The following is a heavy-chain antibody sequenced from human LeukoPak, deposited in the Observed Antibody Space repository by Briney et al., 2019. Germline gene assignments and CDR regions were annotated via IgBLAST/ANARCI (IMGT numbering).Heavy chain of an antibody. J-gene: IGHJ3*02. V-gene: IGHV3-53*01. Sequence: GGSLRLSCAASGFTVSNKYVSWVRQAPGKGLEWVSVIYNTGSTYYADSVQGRFTISRDNSKNTLYLQMNSLRAEDTAVYYCAREVAYSSFFEAFDIWGQGTMVTVSS. CDR1: GFTVSNKY. CDR2: IYNTGST. D-gene: IGHD6-6*01. CDR3: AREVAYSSFFEAFDI.